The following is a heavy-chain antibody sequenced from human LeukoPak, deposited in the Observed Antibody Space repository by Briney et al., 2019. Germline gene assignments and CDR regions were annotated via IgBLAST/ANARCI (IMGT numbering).Heavy chain of an antibody. CDR3: ARDVIGGDTLDS. D-gene: IGHD2-21*02. CDR2: ISYDGSNK. V-gene: IGHV3-30*07. Sequence: GRSLRLSCAASGFTFSSYSMHWVRQAPGKGLEWVAIISYDGSNKYYADSVKGRFTISRDNSKNTLYLQMNSLEAEDTAVYYCARDVIGGDTLDSWGQGTLVTVSS. CDR1: GFTFSSYS. J-gene: IGHJ4*02.